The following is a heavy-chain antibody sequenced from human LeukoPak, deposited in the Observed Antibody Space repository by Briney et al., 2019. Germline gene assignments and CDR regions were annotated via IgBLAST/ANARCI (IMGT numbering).Heavy chain of an antibody. CDR2: IYTSGST. CDR3: ARETGAPGTSCHDY. J-gene: IGHJ4*02. CDR1: GGSISSGSYY. V-gene: IGHV4-61*02. Sequence: SETLSLTCTVSGGSISSGSYYWSWIRQPAGKGLEWIGRIYTSGSTNYNPSLKSRVTISVDTSKNQFSLKLSSVTAADTAVYYCARETGAPGTSCHDYWGQGTLVTVSS. D-gene: IGHD2-2*01.